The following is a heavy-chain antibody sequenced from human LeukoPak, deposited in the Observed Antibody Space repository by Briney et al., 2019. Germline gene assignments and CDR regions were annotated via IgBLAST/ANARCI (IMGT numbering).Heavy chain of an antibody. CDR3: ARGYDDFWSGYYTWRSPPNWFDP. CDR2: MNPNSGNT. Sequence: ASVKVSCKASGYTFTSYDINWVRQATGQGLEWMGWMNPNSGNTGYAQKFQGRVTMTRNTSISTAYMELSSLRSEDTAVYYCARGYDDFWSGYYTWRSPPNWFDPWGQGTLVTVSS. CDR1: GYTFTSYD. D-gene: IGHD3-3*01. J-gene: IGHJ5*02. V-gene: IGHV1-8*01.